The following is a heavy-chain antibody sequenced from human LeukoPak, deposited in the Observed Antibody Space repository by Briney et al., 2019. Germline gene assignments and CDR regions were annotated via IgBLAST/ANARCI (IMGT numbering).Heavy chain of an antibody. Sequence: ASVKVSCKASGYTFTGYYMHWVRRAPGEGLEWMGWINPNSGGTNYAQKFQDRVTITRDTSISTVYMELSRLRSDDTAVYYCARSPDILTGEKFDYWGQGTLVTVSS. V-gene: IGHV1-2*02. J-gene: IGHJ4*02. CDR1: GYTFTGYY. CDR2: INPNSGGT. CDR3: ARSPDILTGEKFDY. D-gene: IGHD3-9*01.